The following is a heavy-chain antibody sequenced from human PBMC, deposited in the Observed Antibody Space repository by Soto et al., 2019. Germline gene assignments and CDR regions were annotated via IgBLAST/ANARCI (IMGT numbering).Heavy chain of an antibody. D-gene: IGHD6-13*01. CDR1: GGSISSSSYY. J-gene: IGHJ6*02. CDR2: IYYSGST. Sequence: SETLSLTCTVSGGSISSSSYYWGWIRQPPGKGLEWIGSIYYSGSTYYNPSLKSRVTISVDTSKNQFSLKLSSVTAADTAVYYCARLGRQSSSWDYYYYYGMDFWGQGTTVTVSS. V-gene: IGHV4-39*01. CDR3: ARLGRQSSSWDYYYYYGMDF.